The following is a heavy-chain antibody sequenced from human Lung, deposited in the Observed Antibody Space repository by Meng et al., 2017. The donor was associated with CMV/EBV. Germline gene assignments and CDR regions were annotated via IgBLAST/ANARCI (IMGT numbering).Heavy chain of an antibody. V-gene: IGHV3-30*02. J-gene: IGHJ6*02. Sequence: GESLKISCAASGLVFSNNGMHWVRQAPGEGLECVAFIRHDGSNKYYGGSVKGRFTISRDNSENTVYLQMDSLRVEDTAVYYYAKDLDYDSWSGYVHYYYYGMDVWGQGTTVXVSS. D-gene: IGHD3-3*01. CDR2: IRHDGSNK. CDR3: AKDLDYDSWSGYVHYYYYGMDV. CDR1: GLVFSNNG.